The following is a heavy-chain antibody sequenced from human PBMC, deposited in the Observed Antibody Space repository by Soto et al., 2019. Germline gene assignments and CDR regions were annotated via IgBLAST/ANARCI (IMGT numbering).Heavy chain of an antibody. CDR1: GFSLSATGVG. V-gene: IGHV2-5*02. CDR3: ARFTRDLLWFGENPFYFDY. CDR2: IYWDDDK. Sequence: SGPTLVNPTQTLTLTCTFSGFSLSATGVGVGWIRQPPGRALEWLALIYWDDDKLYSPSLKTRLAITKDTSKNQVFLTMTNMDPVDTATYYCARFTRDLLWFGENPFYFDYWGQGTLVTVSS. D-gene: IGHD3-10*01. J-gene: IGHJ4*02.